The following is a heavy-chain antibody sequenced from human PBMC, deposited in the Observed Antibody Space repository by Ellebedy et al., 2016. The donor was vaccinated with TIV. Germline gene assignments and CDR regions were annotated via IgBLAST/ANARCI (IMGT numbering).Heavy chain of an antibody. CDR2: ISWNSGSI. CDR3: AKARGSSSWLPSEYFDY. Sequence: SLKISCAASGFTFGDYAMYWVRPAPGKGLEWVSGISWNSGSIGYADSVKGRFTISRDNAKNSLYLQMNSLRAEDTALYYCAKARGSSSWLPSEYFDYWGQGTLVTVSS. V-gene: IGHV3-9*01. D-gene: IGHD6-13*01. J-gene: IGHJ4*02. CDR1: GFTFGDYA.